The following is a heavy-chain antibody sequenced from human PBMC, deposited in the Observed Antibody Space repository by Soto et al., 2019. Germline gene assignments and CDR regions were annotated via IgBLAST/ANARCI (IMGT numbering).Heavy chain of an antibody. J-gene: IGHJ6*02. CDR3: ARDKQWLAPKDYYYYGMDV. CDR1: GGTFSRYA. V-gene: IGHV1-69*13. CDR2: IIPLFGTA. D-gene: IGHD6-19*01. Sequence: SVQVSCKDSGGTFSRYAISWVRQDPGQGLEWMGGIIPLFGTANYAQKFQGRVTITADESTSTAYMELSSLRSEDTAVYYCARDKQWLAPKDYYYYGMDVWGQGTTVTVSS.